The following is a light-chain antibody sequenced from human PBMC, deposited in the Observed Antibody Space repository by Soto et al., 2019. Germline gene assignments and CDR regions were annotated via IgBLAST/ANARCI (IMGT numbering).Light chain of an antibody. CDR2: AAS. J-gene: IGKJ1*01. V-gene: IGKV1-6*01. CDR3: LQNYNYPWT. Sequence: ALPMTQSPSSLSASVGDRVTITCRASQGIRNDLGWYQQKSGKAPKLLIYAASSLQSGVPSRFSGSGSGTDFTLTISSLQPEDSATYYCLQNYNYPWTFGQGTKVEIK. CDR1: QGIRND.